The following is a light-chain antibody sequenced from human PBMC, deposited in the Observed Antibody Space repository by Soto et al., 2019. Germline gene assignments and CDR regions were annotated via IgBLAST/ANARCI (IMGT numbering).Light chain of an antibody. V-gene: IGKV1-39*01. CDR3: LQTYSTPGT. CDR1: QSISGY. Sequence: DIQMTQSPSSLSASVGDRVTITCRASQSISGYLNWYQQKPGRAPNLLIYTAFSLQSGVPSRFSGSASGTDFTLTISRLQPEDFATYYCLQTYSTPGTFGQGTKLEIK. CDR2: TAF. J-gene: IGKJ2*02.